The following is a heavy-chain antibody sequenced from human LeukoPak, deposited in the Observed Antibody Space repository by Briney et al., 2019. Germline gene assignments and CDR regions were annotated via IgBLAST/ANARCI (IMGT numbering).Heavy chain of an antibody. D-gene: IGHD3-10*01. CDR1: GGSINGYS. J-gene: IGHJ4*02. CDR2: ISYTGTT. CDR3: ARLGGNWNSPGRDY. Sequence: PSETPSLTRSVSGGSINGYSWTWIRQPPGMRLEWVGHISYTGTTNYNPSLTTRVAISVDTSKNQFSLKLTSVTAADTAMYFCARLGGNWNSPGRDYWGQGTLVTVSS. V-gene: IGHV4-59*08.